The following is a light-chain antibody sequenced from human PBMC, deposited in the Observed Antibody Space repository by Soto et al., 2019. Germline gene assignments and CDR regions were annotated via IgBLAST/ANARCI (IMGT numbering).Light chain of an antibody. J-gene: IGLJ2*01. Sequence: QSVLTQPASVSGSPGQSITVSCTGTTGDVGGYNYVSWYQQHPGKAPKLIIYEVTNRPSGVSTRFSGSKSGSTASLTISGLQAEDEADYFCSSYTTNNAHVFGGGTKVTVL. CDR3: SSYTTNNAHV. V-gene: IGLV2-14*01. CDR1: TGDVGGYNY. CDR2: EVT.